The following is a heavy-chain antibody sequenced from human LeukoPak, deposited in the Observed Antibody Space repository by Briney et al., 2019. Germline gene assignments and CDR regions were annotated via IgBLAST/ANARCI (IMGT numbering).Heavy chain of an antibody. CDR3: ARLITAFRAFDS. D-gene: IGHD3-16*01. CDR2: IYYSGST. J-gene: IGHJ4*02. Sequence: SETLSLTCTVSGGSISSSSYFWAWIRQPPGKGLEWIGSIYYSGSTYYNPSLNSRVTISVDTSKNQFSLNLSSVTAADTAVYYRARLITAFRAFDSWGQGTLVTVSS. CDR1: GGSISSSSYF. V-gene: IGHV4-39*01.